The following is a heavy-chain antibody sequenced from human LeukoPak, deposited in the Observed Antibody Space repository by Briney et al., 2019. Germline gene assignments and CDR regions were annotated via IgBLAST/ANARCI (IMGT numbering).Heavy chain of an antibody. CDR2: IKQDGSEK. CDR3: ARVRYCTSTSCYTDWFDP. D-gene: IGHD2-2*02. J-gene: IGHJ5*02. V-gene: IGHV3-7*01. CDR1: GFTFSSYW. Sequence: QAGGSLRLSCAASGFTFSSYWVSWVRQAPGKGLEWVANIKQDGSEKYYVDSVKGRFTISRDNAKNSLYLQMNSLRAEDTAVYYCARVRYCTSTSCYTDWFDPWGQGTLVTVSS.